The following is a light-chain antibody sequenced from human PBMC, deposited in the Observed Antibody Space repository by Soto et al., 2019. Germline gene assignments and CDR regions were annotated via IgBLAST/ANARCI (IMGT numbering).Light chain of an antibody. J-gene: IGLJ2*01. CDR1: SSDVGGYNH. V-gene: IGLV2-14*01. Sequence: QSALTQPASVSGSPGQSITISCTGTSSDVGGYNHVSWYQQHPGNAPQLIIYDVTNRPSGVSDRFSASKSGNTASLTISGLQTEDEADYYCISYTRSTTLVIGGGTKVTVL. CDR2: DVT. CDR3: ISYTRSTTLV.